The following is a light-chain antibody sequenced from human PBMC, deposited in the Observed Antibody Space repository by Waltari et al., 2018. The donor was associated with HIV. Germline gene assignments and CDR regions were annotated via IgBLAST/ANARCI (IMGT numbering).Light chain of an antibody. CDR1: QSISNY. V-gene: IGKV1-39*01. J-gene: IGKJ2*03. Sequence: DIQMTQSPSSLSASIGDRVTITCRASQSISNYLNWYQQKPGKAPKLLIYAASSLQSGVPSRFSGSGSVTDFTLTISSLQPEDFATYYCQQSYSTVYSFGQGTKLEIK. CDR3: QQSYSTVYS. CDR2: AAS.